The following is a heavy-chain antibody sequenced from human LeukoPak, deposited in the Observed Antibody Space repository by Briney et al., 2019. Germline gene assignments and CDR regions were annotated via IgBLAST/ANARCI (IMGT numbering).Heavy chain of an antibody. D-gene: IGHD4-17*01. Sequence: GASVKVSCKASGYTFTGYYMHWVRQAPGQGLEWMGWINPNSGGTNYAQKFQGRVTVTRDTSISTAYMELSRLRSDDTAVYYCARVQMTTVTGVYFDYWGQGTLVTVSS. CDR2: INPNSGGT. CDR1: GYTFTGYY. V-gene: IGHV1-2*02. J-gene: IGHJ4*02. CDR3: ARVQMTTVTGVYFDY.